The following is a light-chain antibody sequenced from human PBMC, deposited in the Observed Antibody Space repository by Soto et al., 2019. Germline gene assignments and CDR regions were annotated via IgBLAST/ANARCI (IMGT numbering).Light chain of an antibody. CDR1: SGHNNYI. CDR3: ETWDSSTRV. Sequence: QSVLTQSSSASASLGSSVKFTCTLSSGHNNYIIAWHQQQPGKAPRYLMKLESSGSYNKGSGVPDRFSGSSSGADRYLTISNLQFEDEADYYCETWDSSTRVFGGGTKVTVL. J-gene: IGLJ3*02. CDR2: LESSGSY. V-gene: IGLV4-60*02.